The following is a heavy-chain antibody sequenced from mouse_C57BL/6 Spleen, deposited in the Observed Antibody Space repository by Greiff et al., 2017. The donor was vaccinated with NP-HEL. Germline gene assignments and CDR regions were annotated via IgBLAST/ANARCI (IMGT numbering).Heavy chain of an antibody. CDR1: GYAFTNYL. CDR2: INPGSGGT. Sequence: QVQLKQSGAELVRPGTSVKVSCKASGYAFTNYLIEWVKQRPGQGLEWIGVINPGSGGTNYNEKFKGKATLTADKSSSTAYMQLSSLTSEDSAVYFCARAVGNWDGGYFDYWGQGTTLTVSS. J-gene: IGHJ2*01. CDR3: ARAVGNWDGGYFDY. V-gene: IGHV1-54*01. D-gene: IGHD4-1*01.